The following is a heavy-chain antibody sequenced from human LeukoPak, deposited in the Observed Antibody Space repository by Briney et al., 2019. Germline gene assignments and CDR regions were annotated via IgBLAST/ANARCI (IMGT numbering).Heavy chain of an antibody. J-gene: IGHJ3*02. Sequence: SVKVSCKASGGTFSSYAISWVRQAPGQGLEWMGGIIPIFGTANYAQKLQGRVTMTTDTSTSTAYMELRSLRSDDTAVYYCARLWFGYDAFDIWGQGTMVTVSS. D-gene: IGHD3-10*01. CDR3: ARLWFGYDAFDI. V-gene: IGHV1-69*05. CDR1: GGTFSSYA. CDR2: IIPIFGTA.